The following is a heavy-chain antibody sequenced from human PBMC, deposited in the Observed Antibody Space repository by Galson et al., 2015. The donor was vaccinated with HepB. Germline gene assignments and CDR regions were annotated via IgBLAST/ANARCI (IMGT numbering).Heavy chain of an antibody. V-gene: IGHV5-51*01. CDR1: GYSFTSYW. Sequence: KISCKGSGYSFTSYWIGWVRQMPGKGLEWMGIIYPGDSDTRYSPSFQGQVTISADKSISTAYLQWSSLKASDTAMYYCARRLYDFWSGYAFDIWGQGTMVTVSS. CDR2: IYPGDSDT. CDR3: ARRLYDFWSGYAFDI. J-gene: IGHJ3*02. D-gene: IGHD3-3*01.